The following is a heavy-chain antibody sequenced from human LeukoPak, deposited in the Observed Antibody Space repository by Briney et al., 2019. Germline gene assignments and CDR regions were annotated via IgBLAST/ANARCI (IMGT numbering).Heavy chain of an antibody. D-gene: IGHD6-13*01. J-gene: IGHJ4*02. V-gene: IGHV3-30*04. CDR3: ARNPRIAAANTYYFDY. CDR2: ISYDGSNK. CDR1: GFTFSSYA. Sequence: GGSLRLSCAASGFTFSSYAMHWVRQAPGKGLEWVAVISYDGSNKYYADSVKGRFTISRDNSKNTLYLQMNSLRAEDTAVYYCARNPRIAAANTYYFDYWGQGTLVTVSS.